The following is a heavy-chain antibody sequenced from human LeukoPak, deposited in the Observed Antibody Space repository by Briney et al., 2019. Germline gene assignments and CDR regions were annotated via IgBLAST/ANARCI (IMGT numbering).Heavy chain of an antibody. CDR1: GYTFTSYD. CDR3: AGRPRNRIAVAGTYYYYYMDV. V-gene: IGHV1-8*03. J-gene: IGHJ6*03. D-gene: IGHD6-19*01. Sequence: ASVKVSCKASGYTFTSYDINWVRQATGQGLEWMGWMNPNSGNTGYAQKFQGRVTITRNTSISTAYMELSSLRSEDTAVYYCAGRPRNRIAVAGTYYYYYMDVWGKGTTVTVSS. CDR2: MNPNSGNT.